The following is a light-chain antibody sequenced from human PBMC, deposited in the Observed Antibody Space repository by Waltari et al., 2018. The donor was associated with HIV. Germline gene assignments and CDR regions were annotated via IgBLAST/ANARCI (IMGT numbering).Light chain of an antibody. J-gene: IGLJ2*01. V-gene: IGLV2-23*02. CDR2: EVS. CDR1: RSDVGGSNL. Sequence: QSALTQPPSVPGSPGQSITIPCTGTRSDVGGSNLVSWYQQHPGKAPKLMIYEVSKRPSGVSKRFSGSKSGNTASLTISGLQAEDEADYYCCAYAGSTTYVIFGGGTKLTVL. CDR3: CAYAGSTTYVI.